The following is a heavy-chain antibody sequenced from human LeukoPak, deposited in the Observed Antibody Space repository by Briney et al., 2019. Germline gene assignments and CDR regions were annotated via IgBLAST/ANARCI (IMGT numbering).Heavy chain of an antibody. J-gene: IGHJ4*02. Sequence: SETLSLTCTVSGGSISSYYWSWIRQPPGKGLEWIGYIYYSGSTNYNPSLKSRVTISVDTSKNQFSLKLSSVTAADTAVYYCAIGYYFDYWGQGTLVTVSS. CDR2: IYYSGST. V-gene: IGHV4-59*01. CDR3: AIGYYFDY. CDR1: GGSISSYY.